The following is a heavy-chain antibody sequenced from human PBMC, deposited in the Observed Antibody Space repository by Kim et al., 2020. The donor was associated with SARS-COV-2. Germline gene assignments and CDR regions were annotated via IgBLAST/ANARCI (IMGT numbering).Heavy chain of an antibody. V-gene: IGHV3-11*06. CDR2: T. Sequence: TNKAESVKGRCTTSRHDAKNSLYLQMNTLRAEHTAVYYCAKEGRLKAFDIWGQGTMATVSS. CDR3: AKEGRLKAFDI. D-gene: IGHD2-8*01. J-gene: IGHJ3*02.